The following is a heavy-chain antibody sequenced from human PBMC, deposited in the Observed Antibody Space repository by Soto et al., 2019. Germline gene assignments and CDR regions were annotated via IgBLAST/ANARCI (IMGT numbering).Heavy chain of an antibody. J-gene: IGHJ4*02. D-gene: IGHD3-10*01. Sequence: PGGSLRLSCAASGFTFSSYGMHWVRQAPGKGLEWVAVIWYDGSNKYYADSVKGRFTISRDNSKNTLYLQMNSLRAEDTAVYYCARDTGPKMVRGVITSGIDYWGQGTLVTVSS. CDR1: GFTFSSYG. CDR2: IWYDGSNK. V-gene: IGHV3-33*01. CDR3: ARDTGPKMVRGVITSGIDY.